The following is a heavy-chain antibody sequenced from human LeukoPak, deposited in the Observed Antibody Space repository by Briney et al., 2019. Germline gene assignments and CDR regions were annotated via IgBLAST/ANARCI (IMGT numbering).Heavy chain of an antibody. Sequence: PGGSLRLSCAASGFTSSSYEMNWVRQAPGKGLEWVSYISSSGSTIYYADSVKGRFTISRDNAKNSLYLQMNSLRAEDTAVYYCARDQSYYGSGSYYKYYCYGMDVWGQGTTVTVSS. J-gene: IGHJ6*02. CDR1: GFTSSSYE. V-gene: IGHV3-48*03. CDR2: ISSSGSTI. CDR3: ARDQSYYGSGSYYKYYCYGMDV. D-gene: IGHD3-10*01.